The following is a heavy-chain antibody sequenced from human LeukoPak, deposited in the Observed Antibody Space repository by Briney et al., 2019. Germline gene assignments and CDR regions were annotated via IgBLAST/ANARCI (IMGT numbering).Heavy chain of an antibody. Sequence: ASVKVSCKASGYTFTGYYMHWVRQAPGQGLEWMGWINPNSGGTNYAQKFQGRVTMTTDTSTSTAYMELRSLRSDDTAVYYCARGRYGDYVGDFDYWGQGTLVTVSS. V-gene: IGHV1-2*02. J-gene: IGHJ4*02. CDR1: GYTFTGYY. CDR2: INPNSGGT. CDR3: ARGRYGDYVGDFDY. D-gene: IGHD4-17*01.